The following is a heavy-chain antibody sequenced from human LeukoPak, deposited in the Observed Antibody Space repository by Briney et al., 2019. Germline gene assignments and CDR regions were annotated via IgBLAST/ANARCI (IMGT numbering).Heavy chain of an antibody. Sequence: GRSLRLSCAASGFTFSSYGMHWVRQAPGKGLEWVAVIWYDGSNKYYADSVKGRFTISRDNSKNTLYLQMNSLRAEDTAVYYCARDGGLIAVAGLFDYWGQGTLVTVPS. J-gene: IGHJ4*02. V-gene: IGHV3-33*01. CDR3: ARDGGLIAVAGLFDY. CDR1: GFTFSSYG. CDR2: IWYDGSNK. D-gene: IGHD6-19*01.